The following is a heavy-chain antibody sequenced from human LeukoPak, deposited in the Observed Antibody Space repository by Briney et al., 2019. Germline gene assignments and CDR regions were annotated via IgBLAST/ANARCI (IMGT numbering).Heavy chain of an antibody. J-gene: IGHJ6*02. D-gene: IGHD6-19*01. V-gene: IGHV3-21*01. Sequence: GGSLRLSCAASGFTVSSNYMNWVRQAPGKGLEWVSSVSGSSSYKYYADSLKGRFTISRDNAKNSLYLQMNSLRGEDSAVYYCARDRLAVAGTRIDYYYYYGMDVWGQGTSVTVSS. CDR3: ARDRLAVAGTRIDYYYYYGMDV. CDR1: GFTVSSNY. CDR2: VSGSSSYK.